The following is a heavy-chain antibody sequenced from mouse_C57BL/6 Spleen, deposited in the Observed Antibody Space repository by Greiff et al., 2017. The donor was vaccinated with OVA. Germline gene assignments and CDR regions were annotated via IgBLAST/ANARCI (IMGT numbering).Heavy chain of an antibody. Sequence: EVKLMESGGDLVKPGGSLKLSCAASGFTFSSYGMSWVRQTPDKRLEWVATISSGGSYTYYPDSVKGRFTISRDNAKNTLYLQMSSLKSEDTAMYYCAREGDYYGSSNYYAMDYWGQGTSVTVSS. CDR1: GFTFSSYG. V-gene: IGHV5-6*01. J-gene: IGHJ4*01. CDR3: AREGDYYGSSNYYAMDY. CDR2: ISSGGSYT. D-gene: IGHD1-1*01.